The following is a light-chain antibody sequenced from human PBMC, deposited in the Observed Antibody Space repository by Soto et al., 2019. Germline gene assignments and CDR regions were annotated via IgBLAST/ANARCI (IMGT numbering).Light chain of an antibody. J-gene: IGKJ1*01. CDR1: QTVSSSY. V-gene: IGKV3-20*01. CDR2: GAS. Sequence: DIVVTQSPGTLSLSPGERATLSCRASQTVSSSYLVWYQQKPGQAPRLLIYGASRRATGIPDRFSGSGSGTDFTRTISRLEPEDVAVYYCQHYCSSPPWTFGQGTKVEIK. CDR3: QHYCSSPPWT.